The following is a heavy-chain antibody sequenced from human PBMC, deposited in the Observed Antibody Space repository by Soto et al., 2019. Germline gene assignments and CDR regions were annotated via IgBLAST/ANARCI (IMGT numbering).Heavy chain of an antibody. Sequence: QVHLLQSGAEVKKPGSSVKVSCKASGDTFSTYTLRWVRQAPGQGLVWMGRILLVLTITYYTQKFKGRVTFTADMSTNTAYMELSGLRSDDTSVYYGARDGASLRTLYHYFGMDVWGQGTTVTVSS. J-gene: IGHJ6*02. CDR1: GDTFSTYT. V-gene: IGHV1-69*08. D-gene: IGHD3-3*01. CDR2: ILLVLTIT. CDR3: ARDGASLRTLYHYFGMDV.